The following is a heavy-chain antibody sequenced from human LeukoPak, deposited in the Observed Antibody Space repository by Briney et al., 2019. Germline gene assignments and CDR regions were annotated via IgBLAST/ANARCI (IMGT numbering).Heavy chain of an antibody. J-gene: IGHJ6*03. CDR1: GGSFSGYY. CDR2: INHSGST. V-gene: IGHV4-34*01. Sequence: SETLSLTCAVYGGSFSGYYWSWIRQPPGKGLEWIGEINHSGSTNYNPSLKSRVTISVDTSKNQFSLKLSSVTAADTAVYYCARVSRGYYYDSSGYYRRYYYYMDVWGKGTTVTVSS. CDR3: ARVSRGYYYDSSGYYRRYYYYMDV. D-gene: IGHD3-22*01.